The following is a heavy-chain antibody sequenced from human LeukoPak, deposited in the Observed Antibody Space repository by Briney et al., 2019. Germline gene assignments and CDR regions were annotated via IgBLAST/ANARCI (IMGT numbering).Heavy chain of an antibody. CDR3: ARVALDGPEGYMDV. J-gene: IGHJ6*03. CDR1: GYTFTSYG. CDR2: ISAYNGNT. D-gene: IGHD5-24*01. Sequence: ASVKVSCKASGYTFTSYGISWVRQAPGQGLEWIGWISAYNGNTNYAQKLQGRVTMTTDTSTSTAYTELRSLRSDDTAVYYCARVALDGPEGYMDVWGKGTTVTVSS. V-gene: IGHV1-18*01.